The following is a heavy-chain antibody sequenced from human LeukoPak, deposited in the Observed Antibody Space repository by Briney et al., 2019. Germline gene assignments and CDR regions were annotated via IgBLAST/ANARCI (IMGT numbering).Heavy chain of an antibody. CDR1: GFPFSSYW. CDR3: TRVGYIDEGIDY. CDR2: IKQDGSKK. D-gene: IGHD5-24*01. V-gene: IGHV3-7*04. Sequence: GVSLRLSCVASGFPFSSYWMTWVRQAPGKGLEWVANIKQDGSKKSYVDSVKGRFTISRDNAKDSLYLQMNSLRAEDTAIYYCTRVGYIDEGIDYWGQGTLVTVSS. J-gene: IGHJ4*02.